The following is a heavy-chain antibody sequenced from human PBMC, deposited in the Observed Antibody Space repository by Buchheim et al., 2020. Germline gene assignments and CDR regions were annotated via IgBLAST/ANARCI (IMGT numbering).Heavy chain of an antibody. D-gene: IGHD6-6*01. Sequence: QVQLQQWGAGLLKPSETLSLTCAVYGGSFSGYYWSWIRQPPGKGLEWIGEINHSGSTNYNPSLKSRVTISVDTSKNQFSLRLSSVTAGDTAVYYCARLAARHYCYYCGMDVWGQGTT. CDR2: INHSGST. V-gene: IGHV4-34*01. CDR1: GGSFSGYY. CDR3: ARLAARHYCYYCGMDV. J-gene: IGHJ6*02.